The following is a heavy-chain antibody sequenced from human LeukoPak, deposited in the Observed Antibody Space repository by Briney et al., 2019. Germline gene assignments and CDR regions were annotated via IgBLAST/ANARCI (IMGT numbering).Heavy chain of an antibody. Sequence: PGGSLRLSCAASGFTFSSYWMSWVRQAPGKGLEWVANIKQDGSEKYYVDSVKGRLTISRDNAKNSLYLQMNSLRAEDTAVYYCARGLVVVPAAMAKYYYYGMDVWGKGTTVTVSS. J-gene: IGHJ6*04. V-gene: IGHV3-7*03. CDR2: IKQDGSEK. D-gene: IGHD2-2*01. CDR3: ARGLVVVPAAMAKYYYYGMDV. CDR1: GFTFSSYW.